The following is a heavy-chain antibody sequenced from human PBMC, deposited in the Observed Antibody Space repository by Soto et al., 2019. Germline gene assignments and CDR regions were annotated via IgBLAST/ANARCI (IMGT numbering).Heavy chain of an antibody. CDR3: ARGRYCSGGSCLTRWFAP. CDR1: GYTFTSYG. V-gene: IGHV1-18*01. Sequence: QVQLVQSGAEVKKPGASVKVSCKASGYTFTSYGISWVRQAPGQGLERMGWISAYNGNTNYAQKLQGRVTMTTDTTTSTAYMERGSLRSDDTAVYYCARGRYCSGGSCLTRWFAPWGQGTLVTVSS. D-gene: IGHD2-15*01. CDR2: ISAYNGNT. J-gene: IGHJ5*02.